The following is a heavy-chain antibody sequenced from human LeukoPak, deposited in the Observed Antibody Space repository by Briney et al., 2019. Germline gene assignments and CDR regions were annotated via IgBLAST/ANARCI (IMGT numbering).Heavy chain of an antibody. J-gene: IGHJ4*02. CDR2: IFPIFGIA. D-gene: IGHD4-11*01. CDR3: ARGMGYSNYYFDY. V-gene: IGHV1-69*04. CDR1: GGTFISYA. Sequence: GASVKVSCKASGGTFISYAISWVRQAPGQGLEWMGRIFPIFGIANYAQKFQGRVTITADKSTSTAYMELSSLRSEDTAVYYCARGMGYSNYYFDYWGQGTLVTVSS.